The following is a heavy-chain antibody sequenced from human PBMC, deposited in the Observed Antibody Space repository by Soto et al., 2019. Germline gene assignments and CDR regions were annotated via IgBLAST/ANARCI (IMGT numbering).Heavy chain of an antibody. J-gene: IGHJ4*02. CDR3: ASTRMRILTGFRD. CDR2: ISYDGSNK. CDR1: GFTFSSYA. Sequence: GGSLRLSCAASGFTFSSYAMHWVRQAPGKGLEWVAVISYDGSNKYYADSVKGRFTISRDNSKNTLYLQMNSLRAEDTAVYYCASTRMRILTGFRDWGQGTLVTVSS. V-gene: IGHV3-30-3*01. D-gene: IGHD3-9*01.